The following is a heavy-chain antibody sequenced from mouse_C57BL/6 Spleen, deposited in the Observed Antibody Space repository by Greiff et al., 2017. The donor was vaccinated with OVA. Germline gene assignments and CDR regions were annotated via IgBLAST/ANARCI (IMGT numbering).Heavy chain of an antibody. V-gene: IGHV1-69*01. J-gene: IGHJ2*01. CDR1: GYTFTSYW. Sequence: QVQLKQPGAELVMPGASVKLSCKASGYTFTSYWMHWVKQRPGQGLEWIGEIDPSDSYTNYNQKFKGKSTLTVDKSSSTAYMQLSSLTSEDSAVYYCARGVPYYFDYWGQGTTLTVSS. CDR2: IDPSDSYT. CDR3: ARGVPYYFDY.